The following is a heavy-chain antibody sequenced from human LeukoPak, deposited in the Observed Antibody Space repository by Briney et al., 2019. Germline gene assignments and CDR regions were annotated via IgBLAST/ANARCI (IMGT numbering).Heavy chain of an antibody. CDR2: INPNSGGT. CDR1: GYTFTGYY. Sequence: EASVKVSCKASGYTFTGYYMHWVRQAPGQGLEWMGWINPNSGGTNYAQKFQGRVTMTRDTSISTAYMELSRLRSDDTAVYYCARVGGYCSSTSCYFNWFDPWGQGTLVTVSS. J-gene: IGHJ5*02. V-gene: IGHV1-2*02. CDR3: ARVGGYCSSTSCYFNWFDP. D-gene: IGHD2-2*01.